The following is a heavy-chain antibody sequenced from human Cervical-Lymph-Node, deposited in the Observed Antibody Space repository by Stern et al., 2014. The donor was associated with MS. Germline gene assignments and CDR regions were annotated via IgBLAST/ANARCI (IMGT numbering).Heavy chain of an antibody. D-gene: IGHD3-22*01. CDR3: VRVGDYDRSGYYAYLRY. V-gene: IGHV3-74*03. CDR1: GFAFSSSW. CDR2: IDSNEADI. Sequence: EMQLVESGGGIVQPGGSLRLSCAASGFAFSSSWMPWVRQVPGKGLEWVSRIDSNEADITYADSVKGRFTISRDNAKNRLYLQMNSLRAEDTAVYYCVRVGDYDRSGYYAYLRYWGQGTLVTVSS. J-gene: IGHJ1*01.